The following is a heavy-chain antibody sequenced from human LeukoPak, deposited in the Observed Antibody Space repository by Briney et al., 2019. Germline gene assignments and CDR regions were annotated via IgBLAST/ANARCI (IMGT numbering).Heavy chain of an antibody. D-gene: IGHD1-26*01. CDR1: GFTFSSYA. Sequence: PGGSLRLSCAASGFTFSSYAMSWVRQAPGKGLEWVSAISGSGGSTYYADSVKGRFTISRDNSKNTLYLQMNSLRAEDTAVYYCAKGSGSYYGYYYYMDVWGKGTTVTVSS. CDR3: AKGSGSYYGYYYYMDV. V-gene: IGHV3-23*01. J-gene: IGHJ6*03. CDR2: ISGSGGST.